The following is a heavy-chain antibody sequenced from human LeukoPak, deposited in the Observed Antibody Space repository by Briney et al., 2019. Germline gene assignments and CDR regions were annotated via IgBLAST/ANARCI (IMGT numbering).Heavy chain of an antibody. D-gene: IGHD2-2*02. Sequence: VASVKVSYKASGYTFTGYYMHWVRQAPGQGLEWMGWINPNSGGTNYAQKFQGRVTMTRDTSISTAYMELSRLRSDDTAVYYCARERSAVPAAIDAFDIWGQGTIATVSS. V-gene: IGHV1-2*02. CDR2: INPNSGGT. CDR1: GYTFTGYY. J-gene: IGHJ3*02. CDR3: ARERSAVPAAIDAFDI.